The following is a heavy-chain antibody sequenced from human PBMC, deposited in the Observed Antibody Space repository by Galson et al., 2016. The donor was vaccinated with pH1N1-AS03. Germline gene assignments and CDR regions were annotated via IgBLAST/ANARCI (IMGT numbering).Heavy chain of an antibody. CDR3: TTRYDSNGYSYYFDL. Sequence: SLRLSCAASGFIFSAYEMNWVRQAPGKGLEWVSYISSSGDTLSYSDSVKGRFTISRDNAKNSLYLQVNSLRAEDTAIYYCTTRYDSNGYSYYFDLWGQGTLVTVSS. CDR1: GFIFSAYE. J-gene: IGHJ4*02. V-gene: IGHV3-48*03. D-gene: IGHD3-22*01. CDR2: ISSSGDTL.